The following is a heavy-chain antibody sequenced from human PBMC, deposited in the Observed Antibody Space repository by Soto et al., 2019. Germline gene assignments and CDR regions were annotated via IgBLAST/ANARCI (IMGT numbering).Heavy chain of an antibody. V-gene: IGHV1-46*01. CDR3: ARDHIKELLWVGELDE. Sequence: QVQLVQSGAEVKKPGASVKVSCKASGYTFTSYYMHWVRQAPGQGLEWMGIINPSGGSTSYAQKFQGRVTNTRDTATSTVYMELSSPRSEDTARYYWARDHIKELLWVGELDEWGQGTLVTVSS. CDR1: GYTFTSYY. J-gene: IGHJ4*02. D-gene: IGHD3-10*01. CDR2: INPSGGST.